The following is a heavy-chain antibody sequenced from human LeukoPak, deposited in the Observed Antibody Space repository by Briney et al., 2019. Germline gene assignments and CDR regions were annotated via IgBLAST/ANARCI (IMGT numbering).Heavy chain of an antibody. Sequence: KPSETLSLTCAVYGGSFSGYYWSWIRQPPGKGLEWIGEINHSGSTNYNPSLKSRVTISVDTSKNQFSPKLSSVTAADTAVYYCLAAGFDYWGQGTLVTVSS. V-gene: IGHV4-34*01. D-gene: IGHD6-13*01. CDR2: INHSGST. CDR1: GGSFSGYY. J-gene: IGHJ4*02. CDR3: LAAGFDY.